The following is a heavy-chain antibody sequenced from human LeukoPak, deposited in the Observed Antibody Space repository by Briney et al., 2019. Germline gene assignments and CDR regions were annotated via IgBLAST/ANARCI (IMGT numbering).Heavy chain of an antibody. CDR3: ARARVGAYDY. D-gene: IGHD1-26*01. J-gene: IGHJ4*02. V-gene: IGHV3-21*01. CDR2: ISSGSSYI. CDR1: GFTFSSYS. Sequence: GGSLRLSCAASGFTFSSYSMNWVRQAPGKGLEWVSSISSGSSYIYYADSVKGRFTISRDNAKNSLYLQMNSLRAEDTAVYYCARARVGAYDYWGQGTLVTVSS.